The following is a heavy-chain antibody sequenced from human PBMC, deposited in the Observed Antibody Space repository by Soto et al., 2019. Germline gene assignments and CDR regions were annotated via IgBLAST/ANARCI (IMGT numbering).Heavy chain of an antibody. CDR2: IYYSGST. V-gene: IGHV4-61*01. D-gene: IGHD1-1*01. CDR3: AGRTGTTEWAFDY. CDR1: GGSVSSGSYY. J-gene: IGHJ4*02. Sequence: SETLSLTCTVSGGSVSSGSYYWSWIRQPPGKGLEWIGYIYYSGSTNYNPSLKSRVTISVDTSKNQFSLKLSSVTDADTAVYYCAGRTGTTEWAFDYWGQGTLVTVSS.